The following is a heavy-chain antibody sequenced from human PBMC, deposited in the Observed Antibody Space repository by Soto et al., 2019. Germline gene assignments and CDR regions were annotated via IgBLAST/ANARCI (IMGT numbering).Heavy chain of an antibody. D-gene: IGHD6-19*01. Sequence: GGSLRLSCAASGFTFSSYGMHWVRQAPGKGLEWVAVIWYDGSNKYYADSVKGRFTISRDNSKNTLYLQMNSLRAEDTAVYYCARGRIAVDGNTQTWVYYYYGMDVWGQGTTVTVSS. J-gene: IGHJ6*02. CDR3: ARGRIAVDGNTQTWVYYYYGMDV. CDR2: IWYDGSNK. V-gene: IGHV3-33*01. CDR1: GFTFSSYG.